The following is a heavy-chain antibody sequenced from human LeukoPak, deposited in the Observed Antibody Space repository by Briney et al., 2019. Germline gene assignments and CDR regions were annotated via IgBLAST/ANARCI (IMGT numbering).Heavy chain of an antibody. CDR2: IKSDGSGT. D-gene: IGHD6-19*01. Sequence: GGSLRLSCAASGFTFSSYWMHWVRQAPGKGLVWVSRIKSDGSGTSYADSVKGRFTISRDNAKNTLCLQMNSLRAEDTAVYYCARGSDSSGWYSSFDYWGQGTLVTVSS. J-gene: IGHJ4*02. CDR3: ARGSDSSGWYSSFDY. V-gene: IGHV3-74*01. CDR1: GFTFSSYW.